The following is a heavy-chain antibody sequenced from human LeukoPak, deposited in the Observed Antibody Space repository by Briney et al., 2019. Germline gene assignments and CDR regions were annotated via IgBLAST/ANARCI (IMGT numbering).Heavy chain of an antibody. J-gene: IGHJ4*02. CDR1: GFTFSTYS. CDR3: AKDLDDSIDY. D-gene: IGHD3-22*01. Sequence: GGSLRLSCAASGFTFSTYSMNWVRQAPGKGLEWVSAISGSGGSTYYADSVKGRFTISRDNSKNTLYLQMNSLRAEDTAVYYCAKDLDDSIDYWGQGTLVTVSS. V-gene: IGHV3-23*01. CDR2: ISGSGGST.